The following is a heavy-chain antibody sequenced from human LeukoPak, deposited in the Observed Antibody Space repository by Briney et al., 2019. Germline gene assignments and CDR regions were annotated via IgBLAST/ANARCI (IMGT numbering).Heavy chain of an antibody. V-gene: IGHV3-15*01. Sequence: PGGSLRLSCTASGFTFSDAWMSWVRQAPGKGLEWLGRIKSKNDGGTNHYAAPVKGRLTISRDDSKNTLYLEMSGLKTDDTALYYCTAGTMVRGEILLVDSHWGQGTLVTVFS. J-gene: IGHJ4*02. CDR3: TAGTMVRGEILLVDSH. CDR2: IKSKNDGGTN. CDR1: GFTFSDAW. D-gene: IGHD3-10*01.